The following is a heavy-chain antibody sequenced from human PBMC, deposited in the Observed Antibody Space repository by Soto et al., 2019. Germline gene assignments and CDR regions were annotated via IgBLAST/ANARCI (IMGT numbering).Heavy chain of an antibody. CDR3: ARHDPDIVVVPAAIDY. J-gene: IGHJ4*02. V-gene: IGHV4-39*01. CDR1: GGSISSSSYY. CDR2: IYYSGST. D-gene: IGHD2-2*01. Sequence: QLQLQESGPGLVKPSETLSLTCTVSGGSISSSSYYWGWIRQPPGKGLEWIGSIYYSGSTYYNPSLKSRVTIAEDPSKHQFSLKLSSVTAADTAVYYCARHDPDIVVVPAAIDYWGQGTLVTVSS.